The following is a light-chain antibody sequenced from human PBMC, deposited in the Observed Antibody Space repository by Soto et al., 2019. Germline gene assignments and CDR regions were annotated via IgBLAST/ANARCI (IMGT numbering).Light chain of an antibody. Sequence: QSALTQPASVSGSPGQSITISCTGTNSDVGGFNYVSWYQQHPDKAPKLIIFEVTDRPSGVSNRFSGSKSGNTASPTISGLQSEDEAEYYCCSYTSRSTLVFGGGTKVTVL. V-gene: IGLV2-14*01. CDR3: CSYTSRSTLV. CDR2: EVT. J-gene: IGLJ2*01. CDR1: NSDVGGFNY.